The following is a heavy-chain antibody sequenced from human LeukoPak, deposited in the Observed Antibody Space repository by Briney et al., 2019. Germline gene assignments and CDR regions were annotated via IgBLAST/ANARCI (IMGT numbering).Heavy chain of an antibody. D-gene: IGHD6-6*01. V-gene: IGHV3-23*01. J-gene: IGHJ4*02. CDR2: IGGSGFT. Sequence: PGGSLRLSCAASGFTFSSYAMSGAPRAPGRGLEWVSAIGGSGFTYYADSVKGRFTISRDNSKNTLYLQMNSLRAEDTAVYYCARGLYSSSPWGQGTLVTVSS. CDR3: ARGLYSSSP. CDR1: GFTFSSYA.